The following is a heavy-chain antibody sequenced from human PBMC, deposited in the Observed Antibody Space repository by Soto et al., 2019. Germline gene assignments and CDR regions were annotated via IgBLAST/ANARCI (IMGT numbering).Heavy chain of an antibody. CDR2: ISDSGGST. D-gene: IGHD6-19*01. J-gene: IGHJ4*02. CDR3: AKAFRVAGIHSCDY. CDR1: GFTFSTYA. V-gene: IGHV3-23*01. Sequence: ELQLLESGGGLVQPGGSLSLSCAASGFTFSTYAMSWVRQAPGKGLEWVSAISDSGGSTYYADSVEGRFTISRDNSKNALFLQMSSLRAEDTAIYFCAKAFRVAGIHSCDYWGQGPLVTVSS.